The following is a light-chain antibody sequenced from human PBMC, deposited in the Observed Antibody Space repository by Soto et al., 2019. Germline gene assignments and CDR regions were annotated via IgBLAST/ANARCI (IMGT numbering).Light chain of an antibody. Sequence: DVVMTQTPLSMSPPPGQPASISCKSIQSLLHITGETFLFWYLQKPGQSPQLLIYEVSTRVSGVPDRFSGSGSGTDFTLEISRVETDDVGIYYCMQSTQLPPTFGQGTRVEIK. CDR3: MQSTQLPPT. CDR2: EVS. CDR1: QSLLHITGETF. J-gene: IGKJ5*01. V-gene: IGKV2D-29*02.